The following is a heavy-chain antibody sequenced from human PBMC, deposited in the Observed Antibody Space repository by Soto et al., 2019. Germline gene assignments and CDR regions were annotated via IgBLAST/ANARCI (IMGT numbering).Heavy chain of an antibody. D-gene: IGHD6-19*01. J-gene: IGHJ4*02. CDR2: INAGNGNT. Sequence: ASVKVSCKASGYTFTSYAMHWVRQAPGQRLEWMGWINAGNGNTKYSQKFQGRVTITTDTSASTAYMELSSLRSEDTAVYYCAREGAVAGDSNFDYWGQGTLVTVSS. CDR3: AREGAVAGDSNFDY. CDR1: GYTFTSYA. V-gene: IGHV1-3*01.